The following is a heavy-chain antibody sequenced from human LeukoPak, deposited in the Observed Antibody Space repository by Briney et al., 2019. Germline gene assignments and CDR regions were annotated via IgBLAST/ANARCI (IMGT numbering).Heavy chain of an antibody. CDR3: AKDLSSSSSVVVVAAKHDY. CDR2: ISGSGGST. Sequence: GGSLRLSCAASGFTFSSYAISWVRQAPGKGLEWVSAISGSGGSTYYADSVKGRFTISRDNSKNTLYLQMNSLRAEDTAVYYCAKDLSSSSSVVVVAAKHDYWGQGTLVTVSS. CDR1: GFTFSSYA. V-gene: IGHV3-23*01. D-gene: IGHD2-15*01. J-gene: IGHJ4*02.